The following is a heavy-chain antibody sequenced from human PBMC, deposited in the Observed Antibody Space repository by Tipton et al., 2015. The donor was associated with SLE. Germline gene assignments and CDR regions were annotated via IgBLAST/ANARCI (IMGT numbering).Heavy chain of an antibody. V-gene: IGHV3-33*08. J-gene: IGHJ4*02. Sequence: SLRLSCAVYGGSFSGYYWSWIRQPPGKGLEWVAVIWYDGSNKYYADSVKGRFTISRDNSKNTLYLQMNSLRAEDTAVYYCARGASYYYDSSGYYYVDFFDYWGQGTLVTVSS. CDR3: ARGASYYYDSSGYYYVDFFDY. CDR2: IWYDGSNK. CDR1: GGSFSGYY. D-gene: IGHD3-22*01.